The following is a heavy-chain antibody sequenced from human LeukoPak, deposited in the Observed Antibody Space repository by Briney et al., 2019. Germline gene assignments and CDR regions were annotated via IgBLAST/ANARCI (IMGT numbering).Heavy chain of an antibody. V-gene: IGHV3-66*02. CDR3: ASPRVVVAYYMDV. CDR2: IYSGGST. Sequence: GGSLRLSCAASGFTVSSNYMSWVRQAPGKGLEWVSVIYSGGSTYYADSVKGRFTISRDNSKNTLYLQMNSLRAEDTAVYYCASPRVVVAYYMDVWGKGTTVTVSS. CDR1: GFTVSSNY. D-gene: IGHD2-15*01. J-gene: IGHJ6*03.